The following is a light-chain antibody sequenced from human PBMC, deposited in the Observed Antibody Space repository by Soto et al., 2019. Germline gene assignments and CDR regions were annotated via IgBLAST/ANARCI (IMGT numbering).Light chain of an antibody. CDR2: GHS. Sequence: QSVLTQPPSESGAPGQRVTISCTGSSSNIGAGYDVHWYQQLPGTAPKLLIYGHSNRPSGVPDRFSGSKSGTSASLAITGLQAEDEADYYCQSYDSSLSGYYVFGTGTKLTVL. CDR3: QSYDSSLSGYYV. V-gene: IGLV1-40*01. CDR1: SSNIGAGYD. J-gene: IGLJ1*01.